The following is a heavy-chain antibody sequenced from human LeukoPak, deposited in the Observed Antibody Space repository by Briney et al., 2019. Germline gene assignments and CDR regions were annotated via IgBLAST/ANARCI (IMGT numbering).Heavy chain of an antibody. D-gene: IGHD3-3*01. CDR3: AKDAFSYNGVFDPSDI. Sequence: GGSLRLSCVASGFTFSDFAMSWVRQTPGKRPEWVASTDGIGGDSYYADAVKGRFTISRDDSKDTLYLQMNSLKAEDTAVYYCAKDAFSYNGVFDPSDIWGQGTMVTVSS. V-gene: IGHV3-23*01. CDR1: GFTFSDFA. CDR2: TDGIGGDS. J-gene: IGHJ3*02.